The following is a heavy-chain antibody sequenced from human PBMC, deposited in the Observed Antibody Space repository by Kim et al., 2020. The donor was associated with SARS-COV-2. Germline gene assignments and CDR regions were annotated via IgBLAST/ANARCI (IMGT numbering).Heavy chain of an antibody. CDR3: AKDIGEQLGPLYYYYYGMDV. Sequence: GGSLRLSCAASGFTFDDYAMHWVRQAPGKGLEWVSGISWNSGSIGYADSVKGRFTISRDNAKNSLYLQMNSLRAEDTALYYCAKDIGEQLGPLYYYYYGMDVWGQGTTVTVSS. V-gene: IGHV3-9*01. CDR2: ISWNSGSI. CDR1: GFTFDDYA. D-gene: IGHD6-13*01. J-gene: IGHJ6*02.